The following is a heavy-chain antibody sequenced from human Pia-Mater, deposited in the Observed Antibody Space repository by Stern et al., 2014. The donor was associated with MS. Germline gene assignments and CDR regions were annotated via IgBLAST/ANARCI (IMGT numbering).Heavy chain of an antibody. CDR3: ARGSAWGSDAFDI. V-gene: IGHV7-4-1*02. J-gene: IGHJ3*02. D-gene: IGHD3-16*01. CDR1: GYTFTNYA. Sequence: VQLVESGSDLKNPGASVKVFCKASGYTFTNYAMNWVRQAPGQGLEWMGWINTNAGNPTYVQGFTGRFVFSLDTSGSTAYLQISRLKAEDTAVYYCARGSAWGSDAFDIWGQGTMVTVSS. CDR2: INTNAGNP.